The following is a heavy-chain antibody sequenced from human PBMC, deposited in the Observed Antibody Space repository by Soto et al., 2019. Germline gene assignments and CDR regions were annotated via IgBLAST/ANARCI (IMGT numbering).Heavy chain of an antibody. CDR3: ARKASDDLDY. Sequence: RRLSCAASGFTFSFYDVNWVRQAPGKGLEWVSYISSGGGTVYYADSVKGRFTISRDNAKNSLYLQMNSLRAEDTAVYYCARKASDDLDYWGQGTLVTVSS. J-gene: IGHJ4*02. V-gene: IGHV3-48*03. CDR2: ISSGGGTV. D-gene: IGHD1-1*01. CDR1: GFTFSFYD.